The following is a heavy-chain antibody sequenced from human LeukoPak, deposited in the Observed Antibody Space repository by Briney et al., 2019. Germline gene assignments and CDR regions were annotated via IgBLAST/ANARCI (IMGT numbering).Heavy chain of an antibody. CDR2: IIPVFGTA. CDR1: GGTFSSYA. CDR3: VKVGSKWYDY. J-gene: IGHJ4*02. V-gene: IGHV1-69*06. Sequence: ASVKVSCKASGGTFSSYAINWVRQAPGQGLEWMGAIIPVFGTANYAQKFQGRVTITADKSTNTAYMELSSLRSDDTAVYYCVKVGSKWYDYWGQRTLVTVSS. D-gene: IGHD2-15*01.